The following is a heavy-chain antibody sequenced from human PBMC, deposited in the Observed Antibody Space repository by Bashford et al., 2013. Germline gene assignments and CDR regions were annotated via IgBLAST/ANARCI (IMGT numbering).Heavy chain of an antibody. D-gene: IGHD3-16*01. CDR3: AKTRGFWGSIDI. J-gene: IGHJ3*02. CDR2: ISGSGGST. CDR1: GFTFSSYA. V-gene: IGHV3-23*01. Sequence: GSLRLSCAASGFTFSSYAMSWVRQAPGKGLEWVSAISGSGGSTYYADSVKGRFTISRDNSKNTLYLQMNSLRAEDTAVYYCAKTRGFWGSIDIWGQGTMVTVSS.